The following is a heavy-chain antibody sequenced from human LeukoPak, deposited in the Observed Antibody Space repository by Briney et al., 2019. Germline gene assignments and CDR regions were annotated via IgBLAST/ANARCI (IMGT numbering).Heavy chain of an antibody. V-gene: IGHV4-4*08. CDR3: ARDKAHTYGYYFDP. J-gene: IGHJ4*02. CDR2: ISNGRT. CDR1: GDAISTYY. Sequence: PSETLSLTCTVSGDAISTYYWNWIRQTPGKGLEWIGYISNGRTDYNPFLQRRVIISVDTSKNQISLRLTSVTAADTAVYYCARDKAHTYGYYFDPWGQGTQVLVSS. D-gene: IGHD3-10*01.